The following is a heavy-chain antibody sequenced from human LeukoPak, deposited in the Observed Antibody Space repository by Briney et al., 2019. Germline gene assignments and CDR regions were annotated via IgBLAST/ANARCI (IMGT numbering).Heavy chain of an antibody. J-gene: IGHJ4*02. CDR2: ISSSSSYI. CDR1: GFTFSSYS. Sequence: PGGSLRLSCAASGFTFSSYSMNWVRQAPGKGLEWVSSISSSSSYIYYADSVKGRFTISRDNAKNSLYLQMNSLRAEDTAVYYCAKDLGGPNHFFDYWGKGTLVTVSS. D-gene: IGHD4-23*01. CDR3: AKDLGGPNHFFDY. V-gene: IGHV3-21*01.